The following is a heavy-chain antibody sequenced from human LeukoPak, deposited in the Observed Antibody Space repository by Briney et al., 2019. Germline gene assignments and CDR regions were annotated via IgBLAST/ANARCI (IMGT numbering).Heavy chain of an antibody. CDR1: VYIFTDYY. Sequence: ASVKVSCKASVYIFTDYYMHWVRQAPGQGLEWMGWINPKNGDRNYAQKFQDRVTLTRDTSISTAYMELRRLRLDDTAVYYCAEGIGGYYMDDWGKGTTVTVSS. J-gene: IGHJ6*03. CDR3: AEGIGGYYMDD. D-gene: IGHD3-3*01. V-gene: IGHV1-2*02. CDR2: INPKNGDR.